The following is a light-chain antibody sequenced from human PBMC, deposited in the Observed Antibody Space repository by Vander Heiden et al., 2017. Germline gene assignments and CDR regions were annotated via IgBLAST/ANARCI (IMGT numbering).Light chain of an antibody. Sequence: SYVLAPPPPVSVAPGQTAMITCGGNSIGTKSVHGYQQRPGQAPVLVIYYDYDRPSGIPERFSGSNSGNTATLTISRVEAGDEADYYCQVWDNTSDHWVFGGGTKLAVL. CDR1: SIGTKS. CDR3: QVWDNTSDHWV. V-gene: IGLV3-21*04. CDR2: YDY. J-gene: IGLJ3*02.